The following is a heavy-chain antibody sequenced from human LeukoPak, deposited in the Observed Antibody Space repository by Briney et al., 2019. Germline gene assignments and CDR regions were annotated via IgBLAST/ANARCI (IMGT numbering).Heavy chain of an antibody. CDR3: AKRGVVIRVILVGFHKEAYYFDS. CDR1: GFTFSNYE. D-gene: IGHD3-22*01. J-gene: IGHJ4*02. CDR2: ISSSGGAI. Sequence: GGSLRLSCAASGFTFSNYEMNWVRQAPGKGLEWVSYISSSGGAIYFADSVKGRFTISRDNPKNTLYLQMNSLRAEDTAVYFCAKRGVVIRVILVGFHKEAYYFDSWGQGALVTVSS. V-gene: IGHV3-48*03.